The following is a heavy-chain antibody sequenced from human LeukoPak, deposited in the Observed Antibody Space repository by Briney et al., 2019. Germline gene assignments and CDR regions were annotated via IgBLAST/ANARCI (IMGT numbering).Heavy chain of an antibody. CDR3: ARVGLMVFAAAFDY. CDR1: GFTFSKYW. Sequence: GGSLRLSCAASGFTFSKYWMLWVRQAPGKGLESVSRINTDGTVTTYADSVKGRFTISRDNAKNSLYLQMNSLRADDTAEYYCARVGLMVFAAAFDYWGQGTLVTVSS. CDR2: INTDGTVT. D-gene: IGHD2-8*01. J-gene: IGHJ4*02. V-gene: IGHV3-74*01.